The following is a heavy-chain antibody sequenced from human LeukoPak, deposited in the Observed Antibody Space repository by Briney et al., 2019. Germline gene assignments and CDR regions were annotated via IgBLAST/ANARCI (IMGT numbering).Heavy chain of an antibody. J-gene: IGHJ4*02. Sequence: GGSLRLSCTASGFTFGDYAMNWVRQAPGKGLEWVSYISSSGSTIYYADSVKGRFSISRDNANNSVYLQMNNLRAEDTAVYYCAAVIDYWGQGTLVTVSS. CDR3: AAVIDY. V-gene: IGHV3-48*03. CDR1: GFTFGDYA. CDR2: ISSSGSTI.